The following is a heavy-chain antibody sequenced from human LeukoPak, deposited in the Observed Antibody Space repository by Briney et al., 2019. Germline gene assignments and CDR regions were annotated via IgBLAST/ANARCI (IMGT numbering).Heavy chain of an antibody. Sequence: PGGSLRLSYAASGFTFSDYYMSWIRQAPGKGLEWVSYISSSGSTIYYADSVKGRFTISRDNVKNSLYLQMNSLRAEDTAVYYCARDQGIADYGMDVWGQGTTVTVSS. CDR1: GFTFSDYY. D-gene: IGHD6-13*01. CDR2: ISSSGSTI. V-gene: IGHV3-11*01. J-gene: IGHJ6*02. CDR3: ARDQGIADYGMDV.